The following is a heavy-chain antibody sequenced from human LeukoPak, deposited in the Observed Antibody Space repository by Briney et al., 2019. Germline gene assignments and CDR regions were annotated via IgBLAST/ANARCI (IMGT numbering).Heavy chain of an antibody. J-gene: IGHJ4*02. CDR3: AKTRPLDSSSWSHGDY. V-gene: IGHV3-23*01. CDR2: ISESGDVT. CDR1: GFTFSNYP. Sequence: GGSLRLSCVVSGFTFSNYPMSWVRQAPGKGLEWVSVISESGDVTYYGDSVKGRFTISRDNSKNTLYLQMNSLRAEDTAVYYCAKTRPLDSSSWSHGDYWGQGTLVTVSS. D-gene: IGHD6-13*01.